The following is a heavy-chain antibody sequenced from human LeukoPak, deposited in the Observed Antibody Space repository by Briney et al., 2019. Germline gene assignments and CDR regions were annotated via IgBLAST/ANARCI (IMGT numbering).Heavy chain of an antibody. Sequence: SSETLSLTCAVYGGSFSGYYWSWIRQPPGKGLEWIGEINHSGSTNYNPSLKSRVTISVDTSKNQFSLKLSSVTAADTAVYYCARGWWYCSGGSCYSRRGFDPWGQGTLVTVSS. J-gene: IGHJ5*02. CDR2: INHSGST. CDR3: ARGWWYCSGGSCYSRRGFDP. CDR1: GGSFSGYY. V-gene: IGHV4-34*01. D-gene: IGHD2-15*01.